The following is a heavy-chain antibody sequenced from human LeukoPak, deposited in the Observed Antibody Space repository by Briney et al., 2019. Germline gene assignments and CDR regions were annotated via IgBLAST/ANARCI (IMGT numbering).Heavy chain of an antibody. D-gene: IGHD5-24*01. CDR3: ARGGYKFHYYYYMDV. V-gene: IGHV1-46*01. Sequence: GASVKVSCKASGYTFTNYYIHWVRQAPGQGLEWMGLINPGGDNTDYAQNFQGRVTMTRDTSTSTVYMGLSSLRSEDTAVYYCARGGYKFHYYYYMDVWGKGTTVTVSS. CDR2: INPGGDNT. J-gene: IGHJ6*03. CDR1: GYTFTNYY.